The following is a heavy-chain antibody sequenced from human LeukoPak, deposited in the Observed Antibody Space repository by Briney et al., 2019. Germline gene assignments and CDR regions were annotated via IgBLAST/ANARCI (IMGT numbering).Heavy chain of an antibody. V-gene: IGHV1-2*02. J-gene: IGHJ6*03. Sequence: ASVKVSCKASGYTFTGYYMHWVRQAPGQGLEWMGWINPSSGGTNYAQKFQGRVTMTRDTSISTAYMELSRLRSDDTAVYYCARAWYYYYYYMDVWGKGTTVTVSS. CDR1: GYTFTGYY. CDR2: INPSSGGT. CDR3: ARAWYYYYYYMDV.